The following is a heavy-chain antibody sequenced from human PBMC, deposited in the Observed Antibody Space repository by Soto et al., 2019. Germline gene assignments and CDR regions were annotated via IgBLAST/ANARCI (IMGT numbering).Heavy chain of an antibody. D-gene: IGHD6-13*01. V-gene: IGHV3-30-3*01. CDR1: GFTFSSYA. CDR2: ISYDGSNK. Sequence: QVQLVESGGGVVQPGRSPRLSCAASGFTFSSYAMHWVRQAPGKGLEWVAVISYDGSNKYYADSVKGRFTISRDNSKNTLYLQMNSLRAEDTAVYYCARDLAAAGTYYYYGMDVWGQGTTVTVSS. CDR3: ARDLAAAGTYYYYGMDV. J-gene: IGHJ6*02.